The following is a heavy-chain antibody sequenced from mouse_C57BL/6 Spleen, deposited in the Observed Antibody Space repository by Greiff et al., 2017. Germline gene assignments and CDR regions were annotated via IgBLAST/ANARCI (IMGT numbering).Heavy chain of an antibody. CDR2: ISDGGSYT. J-gene: IGHJ2*01. CDR3: AREGDDYDAFDY. Sequence: EVMLVESGGGLVKPGGSLKLSCAASGFTFSSYAMSWVRQTPEKRLEWVATISDGGSYTYYPDNVKGRFTISRDNAKNNLYLQMSHLKSEDTAMYYCAREGDDYDAFDYWGQGTTLTVSS. CDR1: GFTFSSYA. D-gene: IGHD2-4*01. V-gene: IGHV5-4*01.